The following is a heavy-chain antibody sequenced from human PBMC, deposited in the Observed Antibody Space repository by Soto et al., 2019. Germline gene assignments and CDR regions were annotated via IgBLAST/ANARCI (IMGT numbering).Heavy chain of an antibody. CDR1: GFTFGSYA. D-gene: IGHD6-19*01. Sequence: GGSLRLSCSASGFTFGSYAMHWVRQAPGKGLEWVSGLSASGDNTFYADSVQGRFTISRDNSKNTLFLQMNSLRAEDTAVYYCAKDRKFTSGWFYYYGMDVWGQGTTVTVSS. J-gene: IGHJ6*02. CDR2: LSASGDNT. V-gene: IGHV3-23*01. CDR3: AKDRKFTSGWFYYYGMDV.